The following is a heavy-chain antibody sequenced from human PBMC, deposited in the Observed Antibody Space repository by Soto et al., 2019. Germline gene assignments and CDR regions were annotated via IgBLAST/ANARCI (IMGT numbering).Heavy chain of an antibody. J-gene: IGHJ4*02. Sequence: GGSLRLSCTASGFDFGDYYMSWIRQAPGKGLEWVSYIDSDDGTTYYTDSVKGRFTISRDNARNSLYLQMNSLRVEDTALYYCVRPYYSSSWFPFDRWGQGTLVTVSS. CDR1: GFDFGDYY. CDR2: IDSDDGTT. V-gene: IGHV3-11*01. CDR3: VRPYYSSSWFPFDR. D-gene: IGHD6-13*01.